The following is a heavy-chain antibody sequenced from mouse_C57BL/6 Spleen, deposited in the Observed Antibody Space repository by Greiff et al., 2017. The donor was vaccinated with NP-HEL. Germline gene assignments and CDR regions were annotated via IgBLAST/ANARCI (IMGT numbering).Heavy chain of an antibody. J-gene: IGHJ2*01. CDR3: ARAPITTVVAPDYFDY. CDR1: GFNITNTY. D-gene: IGHD1-1*01. V-gene: IGHV14-3*01. Sequence: VQLQQSVAELVRPGASVKLSCTASGFNITNTYMHWVKQRPEQGLEWIGRIDPANGNTQYAPKFQGKATITAATSSNTAYLQLRSLTSEDTAIYYCARAPITTVVAPDYFDYWGQGTTLTVSS. CDR2: IDPANGNT.